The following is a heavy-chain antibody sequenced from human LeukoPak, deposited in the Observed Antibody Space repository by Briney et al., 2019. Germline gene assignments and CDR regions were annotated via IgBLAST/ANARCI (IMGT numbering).Heavy chain of an antibody. J-gene: IGHJ5*02. D-gene: IGHD3-10*01. CDR1: GGSISSYY. CDR3: ASSYYYGSGSYSA. Sequence: PSETLSLTCTVSGGSISSYYWSWIRQPPGKGLEWIGYIYTSGSTNYNPSLKSRVTISVDTSKNQFSLKLSSVTAADAAVYYCASSYYYGSGSYSAWGQGTLVTVSS. CDR2: IYTSGST. V-gene: IGHV4-4*09.